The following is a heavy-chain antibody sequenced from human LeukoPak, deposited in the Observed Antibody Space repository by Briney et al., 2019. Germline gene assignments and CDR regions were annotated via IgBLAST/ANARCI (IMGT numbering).Heavy chain of an antibody. CDR1: GYSFTNYW. D-gene: IGHD6-19*01. CDR3: ARHPSYTSGWPLDY. Sequence: GESLKISCKGSGYSFTNYWIAWVRQMPGKGLEWMGIIYLGDSDTRYSPSFQGQVTISADKSISTAYLQWSSLKASDTAMYYRARHPSYTSGWPLDYWGQGTLVTVSS. CDR2: IYLGDSDT. J-gene: IGHJ4*02. V-gene: IGHV5-51*01.